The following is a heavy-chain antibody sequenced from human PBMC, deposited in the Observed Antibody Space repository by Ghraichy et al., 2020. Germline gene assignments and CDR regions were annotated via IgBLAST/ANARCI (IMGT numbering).Heavy chain of an antibody. Sequence: GGSLRLSCAASGFTFSSYWMSWVRQAPGKGLEWVANIKQDGSEKYYVDSVKGRFTISRDNAKNSLYLQMNSLSAEDTAVYYCARDQLNYYDSSGPYWYFDLWGRGTLVTVSS. CDR1: GFTFSSYW. D-gene: IGHD3-22*01. CDR3: ARDQLNYYDSSGPYWYFDL. V-gene: IGHV3-7*01. J-gene: IGHJ2*01. CDR2: IKQDGSEK.